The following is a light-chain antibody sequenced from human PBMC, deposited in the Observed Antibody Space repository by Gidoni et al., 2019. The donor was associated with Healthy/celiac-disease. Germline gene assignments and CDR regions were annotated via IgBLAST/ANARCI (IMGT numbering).Light chain of an antibody. CDR3: AAWDDSLNGLNWV. Sequence: QSVLTQPPPTSGTPCQRVTISCSGRSSNIGSNTVNWYQQLPGTAPKLLIYSNNQRPSGVPDRFSGSKSGTSASLAISGLQSEDEADYYCAAWDDSLNGLNWVFGGGTKLTVL. CDR2: SNN. CDR1: SSNIGSNT. V-gene: IGLV1-44*01. J-gene: IGLJ3*02.